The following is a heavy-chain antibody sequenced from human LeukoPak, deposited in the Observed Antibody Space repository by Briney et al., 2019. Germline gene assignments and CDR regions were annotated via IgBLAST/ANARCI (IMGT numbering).Heavy chain of an antibody. CDR3: ARGKSLTTWGNWYPDL. J-gene: IGHJ2*01. CDR2: IHYTGST. CDR1: GGVITSYY. Sequence: SETLSLTCNVFGGVITSYYWSWIRQPPGKGLEWIGHIHYTGSTTYNSSLQSRVTISVDTSSNHFSLEMRSVTAADTAVYYCARGKSLTTWGNWYPDLWGRGTLVSVSS. D-gene: IGHD3-16*01. V-gene: IGHV4-59*01.